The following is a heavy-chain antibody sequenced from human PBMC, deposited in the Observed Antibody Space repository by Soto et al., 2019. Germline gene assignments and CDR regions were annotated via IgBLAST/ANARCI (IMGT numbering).Heavy chain of an antibody. CDR1: GGSISSYY. D-gene: IGHD2-15*01. CDR2: IYYSGST. CDR3: ARGQYCSGGSCYPIYNWFDP. Sequence: SETLSLTCTVSGGSISSYYWSWIRQPPGKGLEWIGYIYYSGSTNYNPSLKSRVTISVDTSKNQFSLKLSSVTAADTAVYYCARGQYCSGGSCYPIYNWFDPWGQGTLVTVSS. J-gene: IGHJ5*02. V-gene: IGHV4-59*01.